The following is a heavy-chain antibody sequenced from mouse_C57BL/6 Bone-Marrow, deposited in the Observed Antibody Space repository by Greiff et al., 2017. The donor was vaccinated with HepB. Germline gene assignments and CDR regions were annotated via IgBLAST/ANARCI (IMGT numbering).Heavy chain of an antibody. D-gene: IGHD1-1*01. J-gene: IGHJ1*03. CDR3: VRHGTGSPYWYFDV. CDR1: GFSFNTYA. CDR2: IRSKSNNYAT. V-gene: IGHV10-1*01. Sequence: EVKLVESGGGLVQPKGSLKLSCAASGFSFNTYAMNWVRQAPGKGLEWVARIRSKSNNYATYYADSVKDRFTISRDDSESMLYLQMNNLKTEDTAMYYCVRHGTGSPYWYFDVWGTGTTVTVSS.